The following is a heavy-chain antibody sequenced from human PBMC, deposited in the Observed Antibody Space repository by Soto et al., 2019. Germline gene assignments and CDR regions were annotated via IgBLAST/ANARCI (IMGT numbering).Heavy chain of an antibody. J-gene: IGHJ4*02. CDR2: ISYDGSNK. V-gene: IGHV3-30-3*01. CDR1: GFTFSSYA. CDR3: ARXISHVPSPIVVVPAADY. Sequence: PGGSLRLSCAASGFTFSSYAMHWVRQAPGKGLEWVAVISYDGSNKYYADSVKGRFTISRDNSKNTLYLQMNSLRAEDTAVYYCARXISHVPSPIVVVPAADYWGQGTLVTVSS. D-gene: IGHD2-2*01.